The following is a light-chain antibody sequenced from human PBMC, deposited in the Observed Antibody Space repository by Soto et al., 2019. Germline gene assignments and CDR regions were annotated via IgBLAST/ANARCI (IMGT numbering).Light chain of an antibody. J-gene: IGLJ3*02. CDR2: DTS. V-gene: IGLV7-46*01. CDR1: TGAVTTTHF. Sequence: QAVVTQETSLTVSPGGTVTLTCGSSTGAVTTTHFPYWFQQKPGQVPRTLIYDTSGKQSWTPARFSGSLLGGKAALTLSGAQPEDEAEYHCLLSYGDTRVFGGGTQLTVL. CDR3: LLSYGDTRV.